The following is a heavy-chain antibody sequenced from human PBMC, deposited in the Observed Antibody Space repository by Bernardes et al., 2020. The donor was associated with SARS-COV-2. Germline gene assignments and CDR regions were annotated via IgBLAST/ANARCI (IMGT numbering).Heavy chain of an antibody. CDR3: DVLGIAAAGTRKWFDP. CDR1: RFTFSSYW. CDR2: INSVGRST. V-gene: IGHV3-74*01. Sequence: SLRLSCTASRFTFSSYWMHSLRQPPWKRRVWVSRINSVGRSTNDADSVKGRFTIPSDNAKHTLYLQMNSLSAEDTAVYYFDVLGIAAAGTRKWFDPWGQGTLVTVSS. J-gene: IGHJ5*02. D-gene: IGHD6-13*01.